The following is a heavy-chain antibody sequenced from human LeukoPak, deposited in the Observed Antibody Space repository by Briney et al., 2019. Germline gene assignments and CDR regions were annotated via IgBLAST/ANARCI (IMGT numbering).Heavy chain of an antibody. CDR3: AKDRLLWFGELFTWFDP. D-gene: IGHD3-10*01. CDR2: ISYDGSNK. V-gene: IGHV3-30*18. J-gene: IGHJ5*02. Sequence: PGRPLRLSCAASGFTFSSYGMHWVRQAPGKGLEWVAVISYDGSNKYYADSVEGRFTISRDNSKNTLYLQMNSLRAEDTAVYYCAKDRLLWFGELFTWFDPWGQGTLVTVSS. CDR1: GFTFSSYG.